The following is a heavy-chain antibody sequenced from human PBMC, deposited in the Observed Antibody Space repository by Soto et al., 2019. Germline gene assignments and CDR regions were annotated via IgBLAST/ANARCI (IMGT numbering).Heavy chain of an antibody. CDR2: IYYSGST. V-gene: IGHV4-61*01. J-gene: IGHJ6*02. D-gene: IGHD3-3*01. Sequence: PPETLSLTCTVSGGSVSSGSYYRSWIRQHPGKGLEWIGYIYYSGSTNYNPSLKSRVTISVDTSKNQFSLKLSSVTAADTAVYYCASLPSGYLGGYYYGMDVWGQGTTVTVSS. CDR1: GGSVSSGSYY. CDR3: ASLPSGYLGGYYYGMDV.